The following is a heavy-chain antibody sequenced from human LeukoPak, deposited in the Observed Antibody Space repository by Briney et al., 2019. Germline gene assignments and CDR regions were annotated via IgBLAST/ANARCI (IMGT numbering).Heavy chain of an antibody. V-gene: IGHV1-3*01. CDR1: GYTFTSYA. J-gene: IGHJ4*02. CDR2: INAGNGNT. CDR3: ARVPGAKPAAIDC. D-gene: IGHD2-2*01. Sequence: ASVKVSCKASGYTFTSYAMHWVRQAPGQRLEWMGWINAGNGNTKYSQKFQGRVTITRDTSASTAYMELSSLRSEDTAVYYCARVPGAKPAAIDCWGQGTLVTVSS.